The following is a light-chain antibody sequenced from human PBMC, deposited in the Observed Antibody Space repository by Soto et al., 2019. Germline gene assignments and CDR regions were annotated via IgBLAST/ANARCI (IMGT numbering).Light chain of an antibody. CDR1: SSNLGAGYD. V-gene: IGLV1-40*01. J-gene: IGLJ2*01. CDR3: AAWDDSLNGYVV. CDR2: GNR. Sequence: QSVLTQPPSVSGAPGQRVTISCTGNSSNLGAGYDVHWYQQLPGAAPKLVIFGNRNRPSGVPERFSGSKSGTSASLAITGLQAEDEADYYCAAWDDSLNGYVVFGGGTKVTVL.